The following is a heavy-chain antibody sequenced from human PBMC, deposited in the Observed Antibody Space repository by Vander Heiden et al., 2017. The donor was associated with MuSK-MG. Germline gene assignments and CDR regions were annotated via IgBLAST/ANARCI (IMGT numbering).Heavy chain of an antibody. J-gene: IGHJ5*02. CDR2: LDWDDDK. Sequence: QVTLRESGPALVKPTQTLTLTCTFSGFSLSTSGMCVSWIRQPPGKALEWLARLDWDDDKYYSTSLKTRLTISKDTSKNQVVLTMTNMDPVDTATYYCARITDYGGNSWGWFDPWGQGTLVTVSS. CDR3: ARITDYGGNSWGWFDP. CDR1: GFSLSTSGMC. V-gene: IGHV2-70*15. D-gene: IGHD4-17*01.